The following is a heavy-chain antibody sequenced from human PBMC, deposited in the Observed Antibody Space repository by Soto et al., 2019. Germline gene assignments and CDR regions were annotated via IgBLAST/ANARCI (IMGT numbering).Heavy chain of an antibody. Sequence: QITLKESGPTLVKPTQTLTLTCTFSGFSLSTSGVGVGWIGQPPGKALEWLALIYWDDDKRYSPSLTSRLTITKDTSKNQVVLTMTNMDPVDTATYYCAHVLVVVANYGMDVWGQGTTVTVSS. CDR1: GFSLSTSGVG. CDR2: IYWDDDK. J-gene: IGHJ6*02. CDR3: AHVLVVVANYGMDV. D-gene: IGHD2-15*01. V-gene: IGHV2-5*02.